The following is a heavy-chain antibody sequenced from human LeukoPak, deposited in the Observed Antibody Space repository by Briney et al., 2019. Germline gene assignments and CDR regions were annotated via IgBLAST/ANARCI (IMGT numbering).Heavy chain of an antibody. CDR2: FDPEDGET. D-gene: IGHD3-10*01. J-gene: IGHJ4*02. Sequence: ASVKVSCKVSGYTLTELSMHWVRQAPGKGLEWMGGFDPEDGETIFAQKFQGRVTMTEDTSTDTAYMELSSLRSEDTAVYYCATGGMYYYGSGSYIAYWGQGTLVTVSS. CDR3: ATGGMYYYGSGSYIAY. V-gene: IGHV1-24*01. CDR1: GYTLTELS.